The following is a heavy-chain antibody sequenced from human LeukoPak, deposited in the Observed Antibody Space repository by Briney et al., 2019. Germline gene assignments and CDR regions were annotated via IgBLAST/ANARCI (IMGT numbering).Heavy chain of an antibody. CDR1: GFTFSSYW. Sequence: GGSLRLSCAASGFTFSSYWMHWVRQAPGKGLVWVSRINSDGSSTSYADSVKGRFTISRDNAKNTLYLQMNSLRAEDTAVYYCARGIYDYVWGSYDMTPPGYWGQGTLVTVSS. CDR3: ARGIYDYVWGSYDMTPPGY. V-gene: IGHV3-74*01. CDR2: INSDGSST. J-gene: IGHJ4*02. D-gene: IGHD3-16*01.